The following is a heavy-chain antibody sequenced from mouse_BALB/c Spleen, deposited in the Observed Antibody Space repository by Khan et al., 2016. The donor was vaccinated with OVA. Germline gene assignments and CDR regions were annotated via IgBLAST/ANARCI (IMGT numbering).Heavy chain of an antibody. J-gene: IGHJ4*01. Sequence: QIQLVQSGPELKKPGETVKISCKASGDTFRNYGMNWVKQAPGKGLKWMGWINTYTGEPTYADDFKGRFAFSLETSASTAYLQINNLKNEDTATYFCGRPPYFSYVLVYWGQGTSVTVSS. V-gene: IGHV9-3-1*01. CDR3: GRPPYFSYVLVY. D-gene: IGHD2-10*01. CDR2: INTYTGEP. CDR1: GDTFRNYG.